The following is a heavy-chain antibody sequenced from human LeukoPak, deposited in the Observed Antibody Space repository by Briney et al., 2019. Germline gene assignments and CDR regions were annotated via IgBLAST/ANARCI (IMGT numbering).Heavy chain of an antibody. D-gene: IGHD6-19*01. CDR3: ARVGAVAGDY. J-gene: IGHJ4*02. Sequence: GGSLRLSCAASGFTFSSYSMNWVRQAPGKGLEWVSSISSSSSYIYYADSVKGRFTISRDNARNSLYLQMNSLRAEDTAVYYCARVGAVAGDYWGQGTLVTVSS. CDR1: GFTFSSYS. V-gene: IGHV3-21*01. CDR2: ISSSSSYI.